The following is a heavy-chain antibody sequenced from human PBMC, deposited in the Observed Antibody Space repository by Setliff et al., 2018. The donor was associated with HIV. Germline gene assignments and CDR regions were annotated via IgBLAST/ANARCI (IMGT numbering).Heavy chain of an antibody. V-gene: IGHV1-69*13. Sequence: SVKVSCKASGGTFSSYAISWVRQAPGQGLEWMGGIIPLFGTANYAQKFQDRVTITADESTSTAYMELSSLRSEDTAVYYCASERQVPSSGFDFWGQGTLVTVSS. CDR3: ASERQVPSSGFDF. J-gene: IGHJ4*02. D-gene: IGHD2-15*01. CDR2: IIPLFGTA. CDR1: GGTFSSYA.